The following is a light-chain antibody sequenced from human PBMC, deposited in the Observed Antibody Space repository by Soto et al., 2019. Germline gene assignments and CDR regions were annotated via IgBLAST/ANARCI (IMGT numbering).Light chain of an antibody. J-gene: IGKJ3*01. CDR1: QGISHY. V-gene: IGKV1-27*01. CDR3: QNYNTYSQFT. Sequence: DIQMTQSPSSLSASVGDIVTITCRASQGISHYLAWYQQKPGKVPKLLIYAASALQSGVPSRYSGGGYGTDFTLTISSLQPEDVATYYCQNYNTYSQFTFGPGTKVDIK. CDR2: AAS.